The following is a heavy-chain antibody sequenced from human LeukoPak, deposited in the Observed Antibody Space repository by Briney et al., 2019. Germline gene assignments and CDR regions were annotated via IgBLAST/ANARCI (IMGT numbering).Heavy chain of an antibody. J-gene: IGHJ4*02. CDR2: INPDGGDT. CDR3: ARGGKSYYDSIGYYDRPPDY. V-gene: IGHV1-2*06. Sequence: ASVKVSCKASGYTFTGYYMHWVRQAPGQGLEWMGRINPDGGDTNYAQNFQGRGTMTWDTSISTAYMELSSLRSDDTAVYYCARGGKSYYDSIGYYDRPPDYWGQGTLVTVSS. CDR1: GYTFTGYY. D-gene: IGHD3-22*01.